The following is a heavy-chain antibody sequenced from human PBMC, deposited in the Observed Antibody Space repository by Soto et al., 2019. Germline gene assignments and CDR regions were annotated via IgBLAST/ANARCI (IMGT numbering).Heavy chain of an antibody. J-gene: IGHJ3*02. V-gene: IGHV3-11*01. CDR1: GFTFSDYY. D-gene: IGHD4-17*01. CDR2: ISSSGSTI. CDR3: ARDFHDHDYGDYGVAFDI. Sequence: GGSLRLSCAASGFTFSDYYMSWIRQAPGKGLEWVSYISSSGSTIYYADSVKGRFTISRDNAKNSLYLQMNSLRAEDTAVYYCARDFHDHDYGDYGVAFDIWGQGTMVTVSS.